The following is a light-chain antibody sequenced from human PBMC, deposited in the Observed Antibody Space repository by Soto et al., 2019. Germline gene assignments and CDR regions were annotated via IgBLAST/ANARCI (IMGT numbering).Light chain of an antibody. CDR2: DAS. J-gene: IGKJ4*01. CDR3: QQRRSWPPLT. CDR1: QSISTY. Sequence: EIVLTQSPATLSLSPGERATLSCRASQSISTYLAWYQQKPGQAPRLLIYDASNRATGIPARFSGSGSGTDFTLSISSLESEEFAVYYCQQRRSWPPLTFGGGNKVEVK. V-gene: IGKV3-11*01.